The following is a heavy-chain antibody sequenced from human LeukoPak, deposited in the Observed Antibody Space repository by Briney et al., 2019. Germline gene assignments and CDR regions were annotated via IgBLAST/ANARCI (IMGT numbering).Heavy chain of an antibody. V-gene: IGHV3-7*01. Sequence: GGSLRLSCAASGFSFSSHWMSWVRQAPGQGLEWVGNIKQNGSEKYYVETVKGRFTISRDNAKNSLYLQMNSLAAEDTAVYYCARDLGEIDYWGQGTLVTVSS. CDR1: GFSFSSHW. CDR2: IKQNGSEK. D-gene: IGHD3-10*01. CDR3: ARDLGEIDY. J-gene: IGHJ4*02.